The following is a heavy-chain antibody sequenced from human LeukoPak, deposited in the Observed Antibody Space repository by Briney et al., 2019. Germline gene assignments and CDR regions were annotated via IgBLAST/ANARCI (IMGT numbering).Heavy chain of an antibody. CDR1: GGSFSGYY. D-gene: IGHD5-12*01. CDR3: ARLGAKGSNSTDY. CDR2: INHSGST. V-gene: IGHV4-34*01. J-gene: IGHJ4*02. Sequence: SETLSLNCAVYGGSFSGYYWSWIRQPPGKGLEWIGKINHSGSTNYNPSLKSRVTISVDTSKNQFSLKLSSVTAADTAVYYCARLGAKGSNSTDYWGQGTLVTVSS.